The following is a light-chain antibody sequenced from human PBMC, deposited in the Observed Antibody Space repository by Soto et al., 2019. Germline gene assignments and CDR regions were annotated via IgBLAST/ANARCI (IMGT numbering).Light chain of an antibody. CDR3: SSFAGSNNYV. CDR2: EVS. CDR1: SSDVGGYNY. J-gene: IGLJ1*01. Sequence: QSALTQPPSASGSPGLSVTIFCTGTSSDVGGYNYVSWYQQHPGKAPKLVIYEVSKRPSGVPDRFSGSKSGNTASLTVSGLQAEDEADYYCSSFAGSNNYVFGTGTKLTVL. V-gene: IGLV2-8*01.